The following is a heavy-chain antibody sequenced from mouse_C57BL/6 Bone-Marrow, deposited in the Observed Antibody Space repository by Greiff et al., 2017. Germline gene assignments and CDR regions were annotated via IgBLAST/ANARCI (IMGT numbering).Heavy chain of an antibody. V-gene: IGHV5-6*01. Sequence: EVQVVESGGDLVKPGGSLKLSCAASGFTFSSYGMSWVRQTPDKRLEWVATISSDGSYTYYPDSVKGRFTISRDNAKNTLYLHMSSLKSEDTAMYYCARPYYAMDYWGQGTSVTVSS. CDR3: ARPYYAMDY. CDR2: ISSDGSYT. CDR1: GFTFSSYG. J-gene: IGHJ4*01.